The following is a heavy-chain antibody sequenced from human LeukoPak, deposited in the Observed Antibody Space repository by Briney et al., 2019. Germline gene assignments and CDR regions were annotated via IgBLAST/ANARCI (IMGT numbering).Heavy chain of an antibody. V-gene: IGHV3-66*01. Sequence: GGSLRLSCAASGFTVSNNWMNWVRQAPGKGLEWVSLIFSGGDTQYADSVKDRFTISRDASKNTLYLRMSNLRAEDTAVYYCARDPSAVTANTYAWGQGTLVTVSS. CDR2: IFSGGDT. J-gene: IGHJ5*02. D-gene: IGHD2-2*01. CDR1: GFTVSNNW. CDR3: ARDPSAVTANTYA.